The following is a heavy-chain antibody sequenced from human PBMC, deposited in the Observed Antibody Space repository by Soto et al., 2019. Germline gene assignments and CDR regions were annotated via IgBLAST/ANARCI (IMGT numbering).Heavy chain of an antibody. CDR3: ARRTKRDRILDY. V-gene: IGHV1-8*01. J-gene: IGHJ4*02. CDR1: GYTFTSYD. D-gene: IGHD3-3*01. Sequence: QVQLVQSGAEVKKPGASGKVSCKASGYTFTSYDINWVRQATGQGLEWMGWMNPNSGNTGDAQKFQGRVTMTRKTSISTAYMELSSLRSEDTAVYYCARRTKRDRILDYWGQGTLVTVSS. CDR2: MNPNSGNT.